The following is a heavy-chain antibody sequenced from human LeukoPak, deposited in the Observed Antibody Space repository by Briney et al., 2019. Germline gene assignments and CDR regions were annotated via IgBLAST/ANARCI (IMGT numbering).Heavy chain of an antibody. CDR2: INSDGSST. CDR3: AKVSSSGWYERGDFDY. CDR1: GFTFSSYW. D-gene: IGHD6-19*01. Sequence: GGSLRLSCAASGFTFSSYWMHWVRQAPGKGLVWVSRINSDGSSTSYADSVKGRFTISRDNAKNTLYLQMNSLRAEDTAVYYCAKVSSSGWYERGDFDYWGQGTLVTVSS. J-gene: IGHJ4*02. V-gene: IGHV3-74*01.